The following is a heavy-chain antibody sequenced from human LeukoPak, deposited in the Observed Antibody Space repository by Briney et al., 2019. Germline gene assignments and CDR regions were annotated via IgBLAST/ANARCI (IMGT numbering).Heavy chain of an antibody. D-gene: IGHD2-15*01. J-gene: IGHJ2*01. Sequence: GGSLRLSCAASGFTFSSYAMSWVRQAPGKGLEWVSEISGGGGSTYYADSVKGRFTISRDNAKNSLFLHMNSLRVEDTALYYCARDRVVVATTTPPYWYFDLWGRGTLVTVSS. CDR3: ARDRVVVATTTPPYWYFDL. CDR2: ISGGGGST. CDR1: GFTFSSYA. V-gene: IGHV3-23*01.